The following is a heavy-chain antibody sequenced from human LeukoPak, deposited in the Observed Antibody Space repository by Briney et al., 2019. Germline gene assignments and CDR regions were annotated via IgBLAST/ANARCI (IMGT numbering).Heavy chain of an antibody. CDR3: AKEYCSSTSWYITGDY. Sequence: GGSLRLSCAASGFTFSSYGMHWVRQAPGKGLEWVAFIRYDGSNKYYADSVKGRFTISRDNSKNTLHLQMNSLRAEDTAVYYCAKEYCSSTSWYITGDYWGQGNLVTVSS. CDR1: GFTFSSYG. V-gene: IGHV3-30*02. D-gene: IGHD2-2*02. J-gene: IGHJ4*02. CDR2: IRYDGSNK.